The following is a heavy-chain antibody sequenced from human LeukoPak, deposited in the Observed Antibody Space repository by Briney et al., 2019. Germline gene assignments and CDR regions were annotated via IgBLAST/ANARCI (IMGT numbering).Heavy chain of an antibody. J-gene: IGHJ4*02. V-gene: IGHV3-23*01. CDR1: GFTVSSYG. D-gene: IGHD6-13*01. CDR3: AKDRRYMSSWYGAGDS. Sequence: GGSLRLSCAASGFTVSSYGMTWVRQAPGKGLEWVSSFSGSGGGTYYADSVKGRFTISRDNSKNTLYLQMNSLRAEDTAVYYCAKDRRYMSSWYGAGDSWGQGTLVTVSS. CDR2: FSGSGGGT.